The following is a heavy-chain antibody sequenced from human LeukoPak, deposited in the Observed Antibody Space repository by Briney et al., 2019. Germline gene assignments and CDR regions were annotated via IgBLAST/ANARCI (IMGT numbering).Heavy chain of an antibody. CDR1: GFTCSSYA. Sequence: GGSLRLSCAASGFTCSSYAMSWVRQAPGKGLEGVSAISGSGGSTYYADSVKGRFTISRDNSKNTLYLQMNSLSDEDTAVYHCAKGLYCSGGSCSNYFDYWGQGPLVTVSS. D-gene: IGHD2-15*01. J-gene: IGHJ4*02. CDR3: AKGLYCSGGSCSNYFDY. CDR2: ISGSGGST. V-gene: IGHV3-23*01.